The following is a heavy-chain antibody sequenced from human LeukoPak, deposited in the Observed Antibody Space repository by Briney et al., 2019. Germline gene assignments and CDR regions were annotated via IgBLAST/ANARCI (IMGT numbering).Heavy chain of an antibody. CDR3: ARTEYYDFWSGYYSSGYYYGMDV. J-gene: IGHJ6*02. D-gene: IGHD3-3*01. Sequence: ASVKVSCKASGYTFTSYYMHWVRQAPGQGLEWMGIINPSGGSTNYAQKLQGRVTMTTDTSTSTACMELRSLRSDDTAVYYCARTEYYDFWSGYYSSGYYYGMDVWGQGTTVTVSS. CDR1: GYTFTSYY. CDR2: INPSGGST. V-gene: IGHV1-46*01.